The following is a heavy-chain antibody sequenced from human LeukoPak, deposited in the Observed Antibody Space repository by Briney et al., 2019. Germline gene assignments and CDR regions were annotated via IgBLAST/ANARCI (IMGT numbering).Heavy chain of an antibody. D-gene: IGHD2-2*01. Sequence: GRSLRLSCAASGFTFSSYGMHWVRQAPGKGLEWVAVISYDGSNKYYADSVKGRFTISRDNSKNTLYLQMNSLRAEDTAVCYCAKAAYDCSSTSCYGPGGFDPWGQGTLVTVSS. CDR2: ISYDGSNK. CDR1: GFTFSSYG. J-gene: IGHJ5*02. V-gene: IGHV3-30*18. CDR3: AKAAYDCSSTSCYGPGGFDP.